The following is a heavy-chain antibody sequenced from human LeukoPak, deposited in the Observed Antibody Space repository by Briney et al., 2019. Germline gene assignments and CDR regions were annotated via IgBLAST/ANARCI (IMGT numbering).Heavy chain of an antibody. CDR3: ARNSEGYSSSWYPDY. CDR2: INPSSGDT. Sequence: GASVKVSCKASGYTFTGYCIHWVRQAPGQGLEGMGWINPSSGDTNYAQKFQGRVTMTRDTSISTAYMELNSLISDDTAVFYCARNSEGYSSSWYPDYWGQGTVVTVSS. CDR1: GYTFTGYC. D-gene: IGHD6-13*01. J-gene: IGHJ4*02. V-gene: IGHV1-2*02.